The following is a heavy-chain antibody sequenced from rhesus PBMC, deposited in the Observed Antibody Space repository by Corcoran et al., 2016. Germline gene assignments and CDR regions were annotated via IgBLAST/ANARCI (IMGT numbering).Heavy chain of an antibody. CDR2: VSGSGRST. CDR1: GGSISSNY. J-gene: IGHJ4*01. CDR3: ARRLYSNWLFDY. V-gene: IGHV4-173*01. D-gene: IGHD6-13*01. Sequence: QLQLQESGPGLVKPSETLSLTCAVSGGSISSNYWSWIRQPPGQGLEWIGRVSGSGRSTDYNPSRKSRVTISTDTSKTQFSLKLRSVTAADTAVYYCARRLYSNWLFDYWGQGVLVTVSS.